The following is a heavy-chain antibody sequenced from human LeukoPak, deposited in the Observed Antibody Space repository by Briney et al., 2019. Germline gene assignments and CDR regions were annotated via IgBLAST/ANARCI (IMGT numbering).Heavy chain of an antibody. D-gene: IGHD4-17*01. CDR3: ARRTVIRGNWFDP. V-gene: IGHV1-46*01. J-gene: IGHJ5*02. Sequence: ASVKVSCKASGYTFTSYYMHRVRQAPGQGLEWMGIINPRGGSTSYAQKFQGRVTMTRDTSTNTVYMELSSLRSEDTAVYYCARRTVIRGNWFDPWGQGTLVTVSS. CDR2: INPRGGST. CDR1: GYTFTSYY.